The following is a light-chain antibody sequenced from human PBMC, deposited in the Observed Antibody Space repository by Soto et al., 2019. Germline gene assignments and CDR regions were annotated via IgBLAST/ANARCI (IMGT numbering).Light chain of an antibody. CDR1: QSVSSN. V-gene: IGKV3-15*01. CDR3: QQYDRSPIT. Sequence: EIVMTQSPATLSVSPGERATLSCRASQSVSSNLAWYQQKPGQAPRLLIYGASTRATGIPARFSGSGSGTEFTLAISRLEPEDFALYYCQQYDRSPITFGQGTRLEIK. CDR2: GAS. J-gene: IGKJ5*01.